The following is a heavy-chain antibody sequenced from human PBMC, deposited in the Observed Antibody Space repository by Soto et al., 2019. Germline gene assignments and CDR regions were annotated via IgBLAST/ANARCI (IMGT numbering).Heavy chain of an antibody. CDR1: GASISGFY. CDR3: VRDGTKALRDWFDP. D-gene: IGHD1-1*01. Sequence: SETLSLTCTVSGASISGFYWSWIRKSAGKGLEWIGRIYATGTTDYNPSLKSRVMMSVDTSKKQFSLKLRSVTAADTAVYYCVRDGTKALRDWFDPWGQGISVTVSS. V-gene: IGHV4-4*07. J-gene: IGHJ5*02. CDR2: IYATGTT.